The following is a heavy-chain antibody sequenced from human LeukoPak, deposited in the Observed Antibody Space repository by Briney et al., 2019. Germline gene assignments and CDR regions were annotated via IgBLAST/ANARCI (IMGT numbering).Heavy chain of an antibody. CDR1: GFTFSNYW. Sequence: GGSLRLSCAASGFTFSNYWMSWVRQAPGKGLEWVANIKQDGSEKYYVDSVKGRFTISRDNAKNSLYLQMNSLRAEDTAVYYCARDLRGYSGYDPPPVGYWGQGTLVTVSS. CDR2: IKQDGSEK. D-gene: IGHD5-12*01. V-gene: IGHV3-7*01. J-gene: IGHJ4*02. CDR3: ARDLRGYSGYDPPPVGY.